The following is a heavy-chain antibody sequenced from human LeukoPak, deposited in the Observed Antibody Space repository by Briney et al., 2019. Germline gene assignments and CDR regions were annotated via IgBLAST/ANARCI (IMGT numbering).Heavy chain of an antibody. CDR2: VYYSGNT. J-gene: IGHJ4*02. D-gene: IGHD2-2*01. CDR1: GGSISSYY. Sequence: SETLSLTCTVSGGSISSYYWSWIRQPPGRGLEYIGHVYYSGNTDYNPSLKSRVTMSVDTSRNQFSLRLNSVTAADTAVYYCARWYCSTTTCYYLDHWGQGTLVTVSS. CDR3: ARWYCSTTTCYYLDH. V-gene: IGHV4-59*01.